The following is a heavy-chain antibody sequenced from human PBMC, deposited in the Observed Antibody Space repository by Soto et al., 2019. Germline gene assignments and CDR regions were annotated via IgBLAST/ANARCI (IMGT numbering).Heavy chain of an antibody. CDR1: GFTFSSYG. V-gene: IGHV3-33*01. Sequence: GGSLRLSCAASGFTFSSYGMHWVRQAPGKGLEWVAVIWYDGSNKYYADSVKGRFTISRDNSKNTLYLQMNSLRAEDTAVYYCARDREYSYGFHYYYGMDVWGQGTTVTVSS. J-gene: IGHJ6*02. D-gene: IGHD5-18*01. CDR3: ARDREYSYGFHYYYGMDV. CDR2: IWYDGSNK.